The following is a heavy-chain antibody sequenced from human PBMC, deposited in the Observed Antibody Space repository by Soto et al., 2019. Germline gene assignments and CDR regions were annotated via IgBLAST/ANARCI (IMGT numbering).Heavy chain of an antibody. J-gene: IGHJ6*02. CDR1: GGTFSSHS. V-gene: IGHV1-69*01. D-gene: IGHD2-2*01. CDR3: STSVYCSTTRCYYYYGLDV. CDR2: IIPIFGTE. Sequence: QVQLVQSGAEVKKPGSSVKVSCKFSGGTFSSHSINWVRQAPGQGPEWMGGIIPIFGTENYAQKFQGRVTITADESTSTAYMELSSLTSEDTAVSYCSTSVYCSTTRCYYYYGLDVWGQGTTVIVSS.